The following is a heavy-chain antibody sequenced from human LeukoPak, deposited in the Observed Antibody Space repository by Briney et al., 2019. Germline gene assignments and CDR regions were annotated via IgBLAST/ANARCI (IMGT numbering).Heavy chain of an antibody. Sequence: GASVKVSCKASGGAFSSYAISWVRQAPGQGLEWMGGIIPIFGTANYAQKFQGRVTITADESTSTAYMELSSLRSEDTAVYYCARAPILYCSSTSCPLGYWGQGTLVTVSS. V-gene: IGHV1-69*13. D-gene: IGHD2-2*01. CDR1: GGAFSSYA. J-gene: IGHJ4*02. CDR2: IIPIFGTA. CDR3: ARAPILYCSSTSCPLGY.